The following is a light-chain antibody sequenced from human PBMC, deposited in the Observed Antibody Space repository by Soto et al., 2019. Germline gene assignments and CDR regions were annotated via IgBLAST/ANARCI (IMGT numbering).Light chain of an antibody. CDR1: QSVSYY. CDR2: DAS. J-gene: IGKJ4*01. CDR3: QQRSNWPLT. V-gene: IGKV3-11*01. Sequence: EIVLTQSPATLSLSPGERATLSCRASQSVSYYLAWYQQRPGQAPRLLIYDASHRATGIPARFSGSGSGTDFTLTISSLEPEDFAVYYCQQRSNWPLTFGGGTKVEIK.